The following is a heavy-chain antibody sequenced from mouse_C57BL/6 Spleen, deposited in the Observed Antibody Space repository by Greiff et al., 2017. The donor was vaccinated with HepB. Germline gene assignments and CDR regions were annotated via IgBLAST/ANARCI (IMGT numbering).Heavy chain of an antibody. J-gene: IGHJ3*01. CDR1: GYAFTNYL. Sequence: QVQLQQPGAELVKPGTSVKVSCKASGYAFTNYLIEWVKQRPGQGLEWIGVINPGSGGTNYNEKFKGKATLTADKSSSTAYMQLSSLTSEDSAVYFCARGDDYDAWFAYWGQGTLVTVSA. CDR2: INPGSGGT. D-gene: IGHD2-4*01. V-gene: IGHV1-54*01. CDR3: ARGDDYDAWFAY.